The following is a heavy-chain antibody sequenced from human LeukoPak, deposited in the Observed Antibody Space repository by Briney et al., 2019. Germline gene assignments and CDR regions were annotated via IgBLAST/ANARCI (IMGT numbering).Heavy chain of an antibody. CDR3: ARLISSSWYDPFDY. V-gene: IGHV5-51*01. D-gene: IGHD6-13*01. Sequence: GESLKISCKGSGYSFTSYWIGWVRQMPGKGQEWMGIIYPGDSDTRYSPSFQGQVTISADKSISTAYLQWSSLRASDTAMYYCARLISSSWYDPFDYWGQGTLVTVSS. J-gene: IGHJ4*02. CDR2: IYPGDSDT. CDR1: GYSFTSYW.